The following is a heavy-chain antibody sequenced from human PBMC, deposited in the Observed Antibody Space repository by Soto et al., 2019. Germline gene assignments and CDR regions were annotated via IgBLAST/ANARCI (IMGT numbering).Heavy chain of an antibody. J-gene: IGHJ4*02. Sequence: EVQLVESGGGLVKPGGSLRLSCAASGFTFSHYSMNWVRQAPGKGLEWVSSISTSSAYMYYADSVKGRFTISRDNAKNSLYLQMNSLRAEDTAVYYCARDVNPAWLLDYWGQGTLVTVSP. CDR2: ISTSSAYM. CDR3: ARDVNPAWLLDY. D-gene: IGHD5-12*01. V-gene: IGHV3-21*01. CDR1: GFTFSHYS.